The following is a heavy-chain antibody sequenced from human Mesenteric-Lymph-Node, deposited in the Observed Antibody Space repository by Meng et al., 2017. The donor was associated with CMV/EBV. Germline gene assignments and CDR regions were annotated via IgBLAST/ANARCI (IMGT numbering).Heavy chain of an antibody. CDR2: IRYDGSNK. CDR3: AKSNAYSSGWSFDY. V-gene: IGHV3-30*02. CDR1: GSTFSTYT. D-gene: IGHD6-19*01. J-gene: IGHJ4*02. Sequence: GESLKISCAASGSTFSTYTMNWVRQAPGKGLEWVAFIRYDGSNKYYADSVKGRFTISRDNSKNTLYLQMNSLRAEDTAVYYCAKSNAYSSGWSFDYWGQGTLVTVSS.